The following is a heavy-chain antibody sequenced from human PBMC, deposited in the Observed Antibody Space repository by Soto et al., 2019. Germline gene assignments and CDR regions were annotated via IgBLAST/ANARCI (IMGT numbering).Heavy chain of an antibody. CDR2: IYYSGST. V-gene: IGHV4-61*01. D-gene: IGHD6-19*01. CDR1: GISISSGSYY. J-gene: IGHJ4*02. Sequence: PSETLSLTCTVSGISISSGSYYWSWIRQPPGKGLEWIGYIYYSGSTNYNPSLKSRVTISVDTSKNQFSLKLSSVTAADTAVYYCARVPEAVAGYFDYWGQGTLVTVSS. CDR3: ARVPEAVAGYFDY.